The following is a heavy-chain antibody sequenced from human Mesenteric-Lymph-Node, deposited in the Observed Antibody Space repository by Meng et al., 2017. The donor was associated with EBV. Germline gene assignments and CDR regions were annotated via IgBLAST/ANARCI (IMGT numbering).Heavy chain of an antibody. J-gene: IGHJ4*02. CDR2: ISYSHYT. V-gene: IGHV4-61*01. Sequence: LLESAPLCATPSGSLPLICTVFAGAVSGGSYYWSCIRQSPGKGPEWIGYISYSHYTKHNPSLRSRVTISLDTSKNQFSLKLTSVTAADTAVYYCARSPYSGTYWGGLFDYWGQGALVTVSS. CDR1: AGAVSGGSYY. D-gene: IGHD1-26*01. CDR3: ARSPYSGTYWGGLFDY.